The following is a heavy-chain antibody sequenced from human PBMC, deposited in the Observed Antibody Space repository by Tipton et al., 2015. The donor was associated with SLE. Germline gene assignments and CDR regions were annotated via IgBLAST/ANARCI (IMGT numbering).Heavy chain of an antibody. V-gene: IGHV4-31*03. CDR3: TRGGGDSLGWYPRYYYYYGMDV. Sequence: TLSLTCTVSGGSISSGTYYWSWIRQNPQKGLEWIGYIYNSGNTHYNPSLKSRVSISVDTSKNQFSLKLSSVTAADTAVYYCTRGGGDSLGWYPRYYYYYGMDVWGHGTTVTVSS. D-gene: IGHD6-19*01. CDR1: GGSISSGTYY. J-gene: IGHJ6*02. CDR2: IYNSGNT.